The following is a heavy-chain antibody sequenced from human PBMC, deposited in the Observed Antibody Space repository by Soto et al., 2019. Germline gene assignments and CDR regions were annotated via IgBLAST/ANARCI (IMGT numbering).Heavy chain of an antibody. D-gene: IGHD5-18*01. J-gene: IGHJ4*02. Sequence: PGGSLRLSCAASGFTFSSCAMGWVRQAPGKGLEWVSVIYSGGSTYYADSVKGRFTISRDNSKNTLYLQMNSLRAEDTAVYYCARHGYNYGGGYFDYWGQGTLVTVSS. CDR1: GFTFSSCA. CDR2: IYSGGST. V-gene: IGHV3-66*04. CDR3: ARHGYNYGGGYFDY.